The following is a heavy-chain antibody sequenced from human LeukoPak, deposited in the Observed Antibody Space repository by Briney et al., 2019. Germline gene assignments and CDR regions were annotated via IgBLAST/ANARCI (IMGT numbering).Heavy chain of an antibody. CDR1: GYTFTNYG. J-gene: IGHJ4*02. Sequence: ASVKVSYKASGYTFTNYGISWVRQAPGQGLEGMSWISANNGEIRYAQNFQARVTMTTDTSTTTAYMELRSLRSDDTAVYYCARVPPSAHQVFSSDYWGQGTQVTVSS. V-gene: IGHV1-18*04. CDR2: ISANNGEI. D-gene: IGHD1-14*01. CDR3: ARVPPSAHQVFSSDY.